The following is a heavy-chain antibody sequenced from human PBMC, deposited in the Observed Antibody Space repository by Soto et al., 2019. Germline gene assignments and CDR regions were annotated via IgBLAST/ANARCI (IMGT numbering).Heavy chain of an antibody. Sequence: GGSLRLSCAASGFTVSSNYMSWVRQAPGKGLEWVSLIYSGGNTYYADSVKGRFTISRDDSKNTLYLQMNSLRAEDTAVYYCARCKSYGSGSYCDYGMDVWDQGTTVTVS. CDR2: IYSGGNT. V-gene: IGHV3-66*01. CDR1: GFTVSSNY. J-gene: IGHJ6*02. D-gene: IGHD3-10*01. CDR3: ARCKSYGSGSYCDYGMDV.